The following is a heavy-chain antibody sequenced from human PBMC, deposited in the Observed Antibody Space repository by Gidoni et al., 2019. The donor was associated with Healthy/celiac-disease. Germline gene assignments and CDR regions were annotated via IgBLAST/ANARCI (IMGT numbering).Heavy chain of an antibody. CDR1: GFTFSSYG. D-gene: IGHD6-19*01. CDR2: ISYDGSNK. Sequence: QVQLVESGGGVVPPGRSLRLSCAASGFTFSSYGMHWVRQAPGKGLEWVAVISYDGSNKYYADSVKGRFTISRDNSKNTLYLQMNSLRAEDTAVYYCAKLLAVAGTVDYWGQGTLVTVSS. CDR3: AKLLAVAGTVDY. J-gene: IGHJ4*02. V-gene: IGHV3-30*18.